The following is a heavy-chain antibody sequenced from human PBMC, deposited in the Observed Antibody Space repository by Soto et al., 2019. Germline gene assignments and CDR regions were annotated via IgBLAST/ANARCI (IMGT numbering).Heavy chain of an antibody. CDR1: GFTFSSYA. D-gene: IGHD4-4*01. J-gene: IGHJ4*02. Sequence: GGSLRLSCAASGFTFSSYAMSWVRQAPGKGLEWVSAISGSGGSTYYADSVKGRFTISRDNSKNTLYLQMNSLRAEDTAVYYCTKESGCKIYYFDYRGQGTLITVTTSKEVQMNSLRAEDTAVYYCAKALYYDSSGSYPFEYWGQGTRVTVSS. CDR3: TKESGCKIYYFDYRGQGTLITVTTSKEVQMNSLRAEDTAVYYCAKALYYDSSGSYPFEY. V-gene: IGHV3-23*01. CDR2: ISGSGGST.